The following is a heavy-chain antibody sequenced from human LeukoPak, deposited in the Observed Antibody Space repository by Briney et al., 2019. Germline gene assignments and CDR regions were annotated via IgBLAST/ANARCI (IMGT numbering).Heavy chain of an antibody. Sequence: GGSLRLSCEASGFTSGNFGFLWVRQAPGKGLEWVALIWYDGTKENYADSVKGRFTNSRDNSKNTLYLQVNSLRVEDTAVYYCARDLSVGAMEFWGQGTLVTVPS. CDR1: GFTSGNFG. CDR2: IWYDGTKE. J-gene: IGHJ4*02. D-gene: IGHD1-26*01. CDR3: ARDLSVGAMEF. V-gene: IGHV3-33*01.